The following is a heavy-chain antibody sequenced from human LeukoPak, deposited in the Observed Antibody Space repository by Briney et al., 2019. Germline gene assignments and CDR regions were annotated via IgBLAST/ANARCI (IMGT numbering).Heavy chain of an antibody. V-gene: IGHV1-2*02. CDR1: GYTFTGYY. CDR3: ARDVVVAAPGYYMDV. D-gene: IGHD2-15*01. Sequence: ASVKVSCKASGYTFTGYYMHWVRQAPGQGLEWMGWINPNSGGTNYAQKFQGRVTMTRDTPISTAYMELNRLRSDDTAVYYCARDVVVAAPGYYMDVWGKGTTVTVS. J-gene: IGHJ6*03. CDR2: INPNSGGT.